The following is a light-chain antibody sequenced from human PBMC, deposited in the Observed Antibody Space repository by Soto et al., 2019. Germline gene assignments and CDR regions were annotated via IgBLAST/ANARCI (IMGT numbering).Light chain of an antibody. V-gene: IGKV1-5*03. J-gene: IGKJ1*01. CDR2: KAS. CDR1: QTISSW. Sequence: DIQMTQSPSTLSASVGDRVTVTGRASQTISSWLAWYQQKPGKAPKLLIYKASSLESGVPSRFSGSGSGTEFTLTISSLQPDDFASYYCQHYNSYSWTFGQGTKVDIK. CDR3: QHYNSYSWT.